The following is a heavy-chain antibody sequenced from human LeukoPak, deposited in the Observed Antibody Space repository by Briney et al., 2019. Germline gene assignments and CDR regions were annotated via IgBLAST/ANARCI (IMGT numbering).Heavy chain of an antibody. D-gene: IGHD3-10*01. J-gene: IGHJ4*02. V-gene: IGHV3-23*01. CDR2: ISGSGGST. CDR3: AKPPLLWFGESFHSGFFDY. CDR1: GFTFSSYA. Sequence: RAGGSLRLSCAASGFTFSSYAMSWVRQAPGKGLEWVSAISGSGGSTYYADSVKGRFTISRDNSKNTLYLQMNSLRAEDTAVYYCAKPPLLWFGESFHSGFFDYWGQGTLVTVSS.